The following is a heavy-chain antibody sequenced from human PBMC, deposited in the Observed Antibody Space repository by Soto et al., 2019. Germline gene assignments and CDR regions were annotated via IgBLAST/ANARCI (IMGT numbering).Heavy chain of an antibody. J-gene: IGHJ6*02. D-gene: IGHD3-3*01. CDR3: VRTHFDSWSCDFYGMDV. V-gene: IGHV3-7*03. Sequence: DVQLAESGGGLVQPGGSLRLSCVASGQTFNRYWMSWVRQAPGKGLEWVANIKQDGSEEYYVDSVKGRFTISRDNAKKSLYLQMNSLRAADTAMYYCVRTHFDSWSCDFYGMDVWGQGTTVIFSS. CDR2: IKQDGSEE. CDR1: GQTFNRYW.